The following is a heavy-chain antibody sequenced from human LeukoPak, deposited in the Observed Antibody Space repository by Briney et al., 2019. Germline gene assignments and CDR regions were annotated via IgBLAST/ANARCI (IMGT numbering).Heavy chain of an antibody. Sequence: XGYTFTSYXXXXVRQATGQGLXXMXWMNPNSGNTGYAQKFQGRVTMTRNTSISTAYMELSSLRSEDTAVYYCARGPKAYYFDSSGYVFDYWGQGTLVTVSS. CDR1: GYTFTSYX. CDR2: MNPNSGNT. D-gene: IGHD3-22*01. CDR3: ARGPKAYYFDSSGYVFDY. V-gene: IGHV1-8*01. J-gene: IGHJ4*02.